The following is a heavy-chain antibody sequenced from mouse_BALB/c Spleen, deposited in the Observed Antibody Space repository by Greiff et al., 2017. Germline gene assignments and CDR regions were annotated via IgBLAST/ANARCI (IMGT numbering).Heavy chain of an antibody. CDR2: INPSTGYT. V-gene: IGHV1-7*01. D-gene: IGHD1-1*01. CDR1: GYTFTSYW. CDR3: AREDYYGSSYPYY. Sequence: QVQLQQSGAELAKPGASVKMSCKASGYTFTSYWMHWVKQRPGQGLEWIGYINPSTGYTEYNQKFKDKATLTADKSSSTAYMQLSSLTSEDSAVYYCAREDYYGSSYPYYWGQGTTLTVSS. J-gene: IGHJ2*01.